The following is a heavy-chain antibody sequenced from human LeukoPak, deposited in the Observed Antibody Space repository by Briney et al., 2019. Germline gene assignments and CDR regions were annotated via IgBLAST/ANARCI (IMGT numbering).Heavy chain of an antibody. CDR1: GFTFSNYE. V-gene: IGHV3-48*03. CDR3: ARDRAAAGIFDY. D-gene: IGHD6-13*01. Sequence: GGSLRLSCAASGFTFSNYEMNWVRQAPGKGLEWVSYIRSSGTTIYYADSVKGRFTISRDDAKNSLYLQMSSLRAEDTAVYYCARDRAAAGIFDYWGQGTLVTVSS. J-gene: IGHJ4*02. CDR2: IRSSGTTI.